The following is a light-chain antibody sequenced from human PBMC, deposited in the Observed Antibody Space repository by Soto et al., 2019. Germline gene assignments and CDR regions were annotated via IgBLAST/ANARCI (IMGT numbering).Light chain of an antibody. J-gene: IGLJ1*01. CDR1: SSDIGSYDH. CDR3: ISYTDRQSYL. Sequence: QSVLTQPASVSVSPGQSITISCIGTSSDIGSYDHVAWYQQFPGKSPKLIIYAVSDRPSGVSDRFSGSKSGISASLTISGLQTEDEADYYCISYTDRQSYLFGTGTKVTVL. CDR2: AVS. V-gene: IGLV2-14*03.